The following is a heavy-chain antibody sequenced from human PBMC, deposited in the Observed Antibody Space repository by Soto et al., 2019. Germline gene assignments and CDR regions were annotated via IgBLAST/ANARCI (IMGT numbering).Heavy chain of an antibody. D-gene: IGHD3-10*01. J-gene: IGHJ6*02. CDR1: GFTVSDNY. CDR2: IYSGGST. CDR3: AREGVSQYYYHGMDV. V-gene: IGHV3-53*01. Sequence: PGGSLRLSCTVSGFTVSDNYMSWVRQAPGKGLEWVSVIYSGGSTYYADSVKGRCTISRDKSKNTVYLQMSSVSAEDTAVYYCAREGVSQYYYHGMDVWGQGTTVTVSS.